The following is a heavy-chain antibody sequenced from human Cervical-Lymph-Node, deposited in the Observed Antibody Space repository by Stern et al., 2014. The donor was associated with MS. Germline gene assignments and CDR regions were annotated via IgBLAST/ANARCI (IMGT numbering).Heavy chain of an antibody. D-gene: IGHD6-19*01. CDR2: INPSGGST. J-gene: IGHJ6*02. CDR3: AREVAGHRLGMMDV. CDR1: GNTFTSYQ. V-gene: IGHV1-46*01. Sequence: QVQLVQSGAEVKKPGASVKVSCKASGNTFTSYQMHWVRQIPGQGLEWMGIINPSGGSTSYAQKFQGRVTMTRDTSTSTVYMELSSLRSEDTAVYYRAREVAGHRLGMMDVWGQGTTVTVSS.